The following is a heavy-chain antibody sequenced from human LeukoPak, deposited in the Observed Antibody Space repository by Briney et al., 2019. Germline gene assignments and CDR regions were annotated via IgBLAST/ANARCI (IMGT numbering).Heavy chain of an antibody. Sequence: PGGSLRLSCAASGLTFSSHEMNWVRQAPGKGLEWVSYISRSGSTIYYAHSVKGRFTISRDNAKNSLYLQMNSLRAEDTAVYYCARDEKDGPLWYWGQGILVFVSS. CDR3: ARDEKDGPLWY. V-gene: IGHV3-48*03. D-gene: IGHD2-15*01. J-gene: IGHJ4*02. CDR1: GLTFSSHE. CDR2: ISRSGSTI.